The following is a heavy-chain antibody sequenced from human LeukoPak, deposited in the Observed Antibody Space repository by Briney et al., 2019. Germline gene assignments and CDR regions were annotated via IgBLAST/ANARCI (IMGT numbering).Heavy chain of an antibody. CDR2: IYSDGSST. CDR1: GITFNNYW. D-gene: IGHD2-8*02. CDR3: LLLWPWWA. J-gene: IGHJ5*02. Sequence: PGGSLRLSCAASGITFNNYWMHWVRQVPGKELVWVSRIYSDGSSTSYADSVKGRFTISRDSAKNTMYLQMNSLRPDDTAVYYCLLLWPWWAWGQGTLVTVSS. V-gene: IGHV3-74*01.